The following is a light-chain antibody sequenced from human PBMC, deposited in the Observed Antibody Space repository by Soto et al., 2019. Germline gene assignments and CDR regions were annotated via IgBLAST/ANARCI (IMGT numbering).Light chain of an antibody. V-gene: IGKV1-39*01. CDR2: SAS. CDR1: QNIRTY. J-gene: IGKJ2*01. Sequence: DIQMTQSPYSLSASVGDSVTITCRASQNIRTYLNWYQQKPGRAPKLLIHSASALPSGVPSRFSGSGSGTEFTLTMSGLQPEYFATYYCQQGHSTPYTFGQGTKVEIK. CDR3: QQGHSTPYT.